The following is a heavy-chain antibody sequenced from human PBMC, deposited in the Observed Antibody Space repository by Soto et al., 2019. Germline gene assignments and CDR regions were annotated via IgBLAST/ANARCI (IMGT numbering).Heavy chain of an antibody. V-gene: IGHV3-23*01. Sequence: GGSLRLSCAASALTFSNYAMILFAQSAGKGLEWVSGIIGRGVSSNYADSVKGRFSISRDNSKYTLYLQMNNLRAEDTAVYYCAKDASPVGVDYFDHWGQGTLVTVSS. CDR2: IIGRGVSS. CDR3: AKDASPVGVDYFDH. CDR1: ALTFSNYA. J-gene: IGHJ4*02. D-gene: IGHD1-26*01.